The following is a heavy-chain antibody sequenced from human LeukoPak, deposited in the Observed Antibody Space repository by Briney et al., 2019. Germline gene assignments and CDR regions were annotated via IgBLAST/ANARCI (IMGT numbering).Heavy chain of an antibody. CDR2: INAGNGNT. V-gene: IGHV1-3*01. D-gene: IGHD3-22*01. CDR1: GYTFTRYP. CDR3: ARVRQYYYDSSGLGFDY. J-gene: IGHJ4*02. Sequence: ASVKVSCKASGYTFTRYPIHWVRQAPGQRLEWMGWINAGNGNTKYSQKFQGRVTITRDTSASTAYMELSSLRSEDTAVYYCARVRQYYYDSSGLGFDYWGQGTLVTVSS.